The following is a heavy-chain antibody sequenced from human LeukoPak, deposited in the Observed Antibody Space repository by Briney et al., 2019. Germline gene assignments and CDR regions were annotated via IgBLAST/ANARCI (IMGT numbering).Heavy chain of an antibody. Sequence: GGSLRLSCTTSGFSLRNTWMSWVRQAPGKGLEWVANIKQDEREIYYGDSVKGRFTISRDNARRILYLQMNNLRVEDTAIYYCARLNWDDGEVSGFDQWGQGILVTVSS. D-gene: IGHD1-26*01. CDR3: ARLNWDDGEVSGFDQ. CDR1: GFSLRNTW. J-gene: IGHJ5*02. CDR2: IKQDEREI. V-gene: IGHV3-7*01.